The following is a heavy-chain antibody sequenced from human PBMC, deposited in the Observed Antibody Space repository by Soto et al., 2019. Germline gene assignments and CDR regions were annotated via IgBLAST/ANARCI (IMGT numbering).Heavy chain of an antibody. D-gene: IGHD2-8*01. CDR2: IKSETDGETT. CDR3: TTDLNGGFDY. CDR1: GFTFSGYS. Sequence: EVQLVESGGGLVQWGGSLRLSCAASGFTFSGYSVNWVRQAPGKGLEWVGRIKSETDGETTDYVAPVKGRFTISRDDSKNTLYLQMNSLKIEDTAVYYCTTDLNGGFDYWGRGTLVTVSS. J-gene: IGHJ4*02. V-gene: IGHV3-15*01.